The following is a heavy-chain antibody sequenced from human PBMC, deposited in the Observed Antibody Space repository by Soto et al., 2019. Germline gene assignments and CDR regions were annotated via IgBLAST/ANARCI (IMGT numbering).Heavy chain of an antibody. CDR1: GASISRDH. J-gene: IGHJ4*02. Sequence: QVQLQESGPGLVKPSETLSLTCTVSGASISRDHWNWIRQPPGKGLEWIGEYSGSTNYNPSLKSRMTISEDPSKNQFAVNLASVTGADTAVYFCATYASPGGGRGYWGQGTLVTVSS. V-gene: IGHV4-59*08. CDR3: ATYASPGGGRGY. CDR2: EYSGST. D-gene: IGHD3-16*01.